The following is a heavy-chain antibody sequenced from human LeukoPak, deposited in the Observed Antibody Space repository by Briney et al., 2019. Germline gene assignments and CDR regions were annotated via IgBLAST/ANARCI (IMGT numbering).Heavy chain of an antibody. CDR1: GYTXTSYY. Sequence: ASVKVSCKASGYTXTSYYMHWVRQAPGQGLEWMGIINPSGGSTSYAQKFQGRITMTRDTSTSTVYMELSSLSAEDTAVYYCAKAPGATHFDYWGQGTLVTVSS. V-gene: IGHV1-46*01. D-gene: IGHD1-26*01. CDR2: INPSGGST. J-gene: IGHJ4*02. CDR3: AKAPGATHFDY.